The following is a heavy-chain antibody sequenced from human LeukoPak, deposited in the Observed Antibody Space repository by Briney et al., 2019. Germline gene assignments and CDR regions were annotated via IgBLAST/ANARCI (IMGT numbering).Heavy chain of an antibody. J-gene: IGHJ5*02. D-gene: IGHD3-10*01. CDR3: AGWFGDFDP. CDR1: GFTFSSYS. Sequence: GGSLRLSCAASGFTFSSYSMNWVRQAPGKGLEWVSSISSSSGYIYYADSVKGRFTISRDNAKNSLYLQMNSLRAGDTAVYYCAGWFGDFDPWGQGTLVTVSS. CDR2: ISSSSGYI. V-gene: IGHV3-21*01.